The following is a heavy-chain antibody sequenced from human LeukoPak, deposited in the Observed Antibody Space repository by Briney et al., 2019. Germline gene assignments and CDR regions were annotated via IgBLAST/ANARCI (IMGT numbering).Heavy chain of an antibody. CDR1: GFAFSSNE. CDR3: ARVLKSLSLDPGDY. D-gene: IGHD1-1*01. V-gene: IGHV3-48*03. CDR2: ISSRGSTI. J-gene: IGHJ4*02. Sequence: PGGSLRLSCAASGFAFSSNEMNWVRQAPGKGLEWVSYISSRGSTIYYADSVKGRFTISRDNAKNSLYLQMNSLRAEDTAVYYCARVLKSLSLDPGDYWGQGTLVTVSS.